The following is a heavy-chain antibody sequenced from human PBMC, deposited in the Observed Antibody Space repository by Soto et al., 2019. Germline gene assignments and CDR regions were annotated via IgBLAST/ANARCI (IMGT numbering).Heavy chain of an antibody. J-gene: IGHJ4*02. D-gene: IGHD3-3*01. CDR1: GGSVSSGSYY. V-gene: IGHV4-61*03. CDR3: ARRSSFGFDS. Sequence: SETLSLTCTVSGGSVSSGSYYWNWIRQPPGKRLEWIGYISYSGITHYSPSLKSRVAIAVDTSRNHFSLKLSSVTAADTAVYYCARRSSFGFDSWGQGTLVTVSS. CDR2: ISYSGIT.